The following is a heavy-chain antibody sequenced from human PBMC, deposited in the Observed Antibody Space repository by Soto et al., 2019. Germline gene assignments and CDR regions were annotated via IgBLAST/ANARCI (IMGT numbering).Heavy chain of an antibody. CDR1: GFSLSTSGVG. CDR2: IYWDDDK. J-gene: IGHJ4*02. CDR3: APRRGYYDSSGFDY. D-gene: IGHD3-22*01. Sequence: QITLKESGPTLVKPTQTLTLTCTFSGFSLSTSGVGVGWIRQPPGKALEWLALIYWDDDKRYSTSLKSRLTITKDTSKNQVVLTMTYMDPVDTATYYCAPRRGYYDSSGFDYWGQGTLVTVSS. V-gene: IGHV2-5*02.